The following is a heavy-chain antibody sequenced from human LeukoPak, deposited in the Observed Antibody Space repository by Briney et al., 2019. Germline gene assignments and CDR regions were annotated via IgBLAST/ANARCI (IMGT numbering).Heavy chain of an antibody. CDR3: ASGIYGSGSYSIDY. V-gene: IGHV4-4*07. CDR1: GGSISTYY. Sequence: SETLSLTCTVAGGSISTYYGSWIRQPAGKGLEWIGRIYTSGSTNYNPPLKSRVTMSVDTSKNQCSLKLSAVTAADTAVYYCASGIYGSGSYSIDYWGQGTLVTVSS. D-gene: IGHD3-10*01. J-gene: IGHJ4*02. CDR2: IYTSGST.